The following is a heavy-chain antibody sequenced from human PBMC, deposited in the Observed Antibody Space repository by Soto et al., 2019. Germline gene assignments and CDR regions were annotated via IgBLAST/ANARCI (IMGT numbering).Heavy chain of an antibody. J-gene: IGHJ4*02. CDR3: ARAYDYGDARPGYFDY. CDR1: GGSISSSSYY. Sequence: QLQLQELGPGLVKPSETLSLTCTVSGGSISSSSYYWGWIRQPPGKGLEWIGSIYYSGSTYYNPSLKSRVTISVDTSKNQFSLKLSSVTAADTAVYYCARAYDYGDARPGYFDYWGQGTLVTVSS. V-gene: IGHV4-39*01. CDR2: IYYSGST. D-gene: IGHD4-17*01.